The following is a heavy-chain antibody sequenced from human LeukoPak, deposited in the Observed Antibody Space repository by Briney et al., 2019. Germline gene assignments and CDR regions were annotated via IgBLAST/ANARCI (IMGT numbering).Heavy chain of an antibody. J-gene: IGHJ4*02. CDR1: EFTFSSDE. CDR2: IRTTGTTI. Sequence: PGGSLRLSCTASEFTFSSDEMNWVRQAPGKGLEWVAYIRTTGTTIYYADSVKGRFTISRDNAKNSLYLQLNRLTADDPAVYYCARDRPGYTSSWYSPFDYWGQGTLVPVSS. V-gene: IGHV3-48*03. CDR3: ARDRPGYTSSWYSPFDY. D-gene: IGHD6-13*01.